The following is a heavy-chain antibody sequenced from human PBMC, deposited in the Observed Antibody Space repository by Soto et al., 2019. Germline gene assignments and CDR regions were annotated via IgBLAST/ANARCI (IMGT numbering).Heavy chain of an antibody. CDR1: GGSISSYY. Sequence: SETLSLTCTVSGGSISSYYWSWIRQPPGKGLEWIGYIYYSGSTNYNPSLKSRVTISVDTSKNQFSLKLSSVTAADTAVYYCAKAYYYGSGSLNWLDPGGQGTLVTVSS. V-gene: IGHV4-59*12. CDR3: AKAYYYGSGSLNWLDP. D-gene: IGHD3-10*01. J-gene: IGHJ5*02. CDR2: IYYSGST.